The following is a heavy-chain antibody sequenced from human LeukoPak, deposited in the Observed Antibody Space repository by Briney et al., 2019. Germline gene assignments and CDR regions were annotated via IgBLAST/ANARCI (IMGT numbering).Heavy chain of an antibody. CDR2: IYPDDSDL. CDR1: GYSFTSYW. Sequence: GESLKISCKGSGYSFTSYWIAWVRQMPGKGLEWMGIIYPDDSDLKYSPSFQGQVTISADKSISTVYLQWRTLKASDTAMYYCARQSRNVAGGLGPWGQGTLVTVSS. D-gene: IGHD6-19*01. V-gene: IGHV5-51*01. J-gene: IGHJ5*02. CDR3: ARQSRNVAGGLGP.